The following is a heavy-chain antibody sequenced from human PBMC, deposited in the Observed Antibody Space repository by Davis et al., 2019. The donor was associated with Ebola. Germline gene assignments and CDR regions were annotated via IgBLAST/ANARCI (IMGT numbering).Heavy chain of an antibody. CDR2: ITNDGTRT. CDR1: GFIFSDYW. D-gene: IGHD6-25*01. Sequence: HTGGSLSLSCAASGFIFSDYWMNRVRQTPGKWLVWVSRITNDGTRTSYAESVQVRFTISRDNAKNTLFLQLNSLRVEDTAIYYCARREAASIDYWGQGTLVTVSS. J-gene: IGHJ4*02. CDR3: ARREAASIDY. V-gene: IGHV3-74*01.